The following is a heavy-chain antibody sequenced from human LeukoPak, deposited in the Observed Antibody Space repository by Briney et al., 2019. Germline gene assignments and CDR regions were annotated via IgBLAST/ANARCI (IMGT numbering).Heavy chain of an antibody. V-gene: IGHV1-69*05. J-gene: IGHJ6*03. CDR3: ARGTTVTTPRGYYYYYMDV. CDR2: IIPIFGTA. Sequence: ASVKVSCTASGGTFSSYAISWVRQAPGQGLEWMGGIIPIFGTANYAQKFQGRVTITTDESTSTAYMELSSLRSEDTAVYYCARGTTVTTPRGYYYYYMDVWGKGTTVTVSS. D-gene: IGHD4-11*01. CDR1: GGTFSSYA.